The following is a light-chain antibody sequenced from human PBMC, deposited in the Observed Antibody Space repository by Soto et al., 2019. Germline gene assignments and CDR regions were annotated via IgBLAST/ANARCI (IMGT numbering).Light chain of an antibody. J-gene: IGKJ1*01. CDR2: DAS. CDR1: QSVNIY. V-gene: IGKV3-11*01. Sequence: EIVLTQSPATLSLSPGERATLSCRASQSVNIYLAWYQQKPGQAPRLLIYDASNGATGIPARFSGSGSGTDFTLTISSLEPEDIAVYYCQQYGSSRGTFGQGPKV. CDR3: QQYGSSRGT.